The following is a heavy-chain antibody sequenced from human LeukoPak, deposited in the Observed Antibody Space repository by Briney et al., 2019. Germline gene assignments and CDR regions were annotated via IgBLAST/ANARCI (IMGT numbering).Heavy chain of an antibody. Sequence: PGGSLRLSCAASGFTFSSDAMNWVREAPGKGLEWVSGIGYTGDSTFYADSVKGGFTVSRDSSKNTLFLHMNSVRAEDTALYYCAKSPTVHAAFDIWGQGTMVTVSS. D-gene: IGHD4-17*01. V-gene: IGHV3-23*01. J-gene: IGHJ3*02. CDR1: GFTFSSDA. CDR3: AKSPTVHAAFDI. CDR2: IGYTGDST.